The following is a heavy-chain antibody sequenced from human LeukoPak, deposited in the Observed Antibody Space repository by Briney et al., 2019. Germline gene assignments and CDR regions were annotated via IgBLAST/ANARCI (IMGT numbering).Heavy chain of an antibody. CDR3: ARGYGVDAFDI. J-gene: IGHJ3*02. V-gene: IGHV4-31*03. CDR2: IYYSGST. CDR1: GGSISSGGYY. Sequence: SQTLSLTCTVSGGSISSGGYYWSWMRQHPGKGLEWIGYIYYSGSTYYNPSLKSRVTISVDTSKLQFSLKLGSVTAADTAVYYCARGYGVDAFDIWGQGTMVTVSS. D-gene: IGHD5-18*01.